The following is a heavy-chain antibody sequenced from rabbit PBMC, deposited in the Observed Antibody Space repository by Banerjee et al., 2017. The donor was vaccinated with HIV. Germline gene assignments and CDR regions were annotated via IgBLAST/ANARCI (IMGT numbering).Heavy chain of an antibody. CDR2: IYNGDGST. CDR1: GFSFSSSHW. J-gene: IGHJ4*01. V-gene: IGHV1S45*01. CDR3: TRNFDL. Sequence: QEQLEESGGDLVKPGASLTLTCTASGFSFSSSHWICWVRQAPGKGPEWIACIYNGDGSTYHASWVNGRFTSSKTSSTTVTLQMTSLTAADTATYFCTRNFDLWGPGTLVTVS.